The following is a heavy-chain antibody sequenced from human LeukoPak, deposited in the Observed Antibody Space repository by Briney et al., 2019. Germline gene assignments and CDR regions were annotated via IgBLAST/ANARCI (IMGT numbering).Heavy chain of an antibody. CDR2: VSDSGDNT. CDR3: AKSHSEVQRGYFDC. D-gene: IGHD1-1*01. Sequence: GGSLRLSCAASGFTFSSSAMTWVRQAPGKGLEWVSTVSDSGDNTYYADSVKGRFTISRDNSKDTLYLRMSSLIAEDAAVYYCAKSHSEVQRGYFDCWGQGTLVTVSS. J-gene: IGHJ4*02. V-gene: IGHV3-23*01. CDR1: GFTFSSSA.